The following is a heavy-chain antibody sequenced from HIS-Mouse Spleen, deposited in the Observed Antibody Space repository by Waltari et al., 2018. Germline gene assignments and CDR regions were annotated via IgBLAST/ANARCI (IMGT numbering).Heavy chain of an antibody. CDR3: AREIPYSSSWYDWYFDL. CDR1: GGSIPSRGYY. Sequence: QLQLQESGPGLVKPSETLSLTCTVSGGSIPSRGYYWGWIRQPPGKGLGWIGSIYYSGSTYYNPSLKSRVTISVDTSKNQFSLKLSSVTAADTAVYYCAREIPYSSSWYDWYFDLWGRGTLVTVSS. CDR2: IYYSGST. D-gene: IGHD6-13*01. V-gene: IGHV4-39*07. J-gene: IGHJ2*01.